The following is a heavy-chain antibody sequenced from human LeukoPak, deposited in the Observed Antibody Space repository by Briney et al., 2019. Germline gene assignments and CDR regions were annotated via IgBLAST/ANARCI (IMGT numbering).Heavy chain of an antibody. D-gene: IGHD1-26*01. Sequence: PGGSLRLSCAASGFTFSSYAMSWVRQAPGKGLEWVSVISGSGGTTYYAGSVKGRFTISRDNSKDTLYLQMNSLRAEDTAVYYCAKTPNSGNYYASFDYWGQGTLVTVSS. V-gene: IGHV3-23*01. CDR1: GFTFSSYA. CDR2: ISGSGGTT. CDR3: AKTPNSGNYYASFDY. J-gene: IGHJ4*02.